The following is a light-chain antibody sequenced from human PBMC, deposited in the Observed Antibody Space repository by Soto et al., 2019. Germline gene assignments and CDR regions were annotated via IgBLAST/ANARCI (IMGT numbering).Light chain of an antibody. V-gene: IGKV3-15*01. Sequence: EMVLAQSSTTLSVSPGGRGTHSCGPRVIINTNLAWYQQKPGQAPRLLFYGASTRATGLPARFCGTGSGTEFTLTISRLHGEDSAVYYCQQYYNWPRPFGQGTRLEI. CDR3: QQYYNWPRP. CDR2: GAS. CDR1: VIINTN. J-gene: IGKJ5*01.